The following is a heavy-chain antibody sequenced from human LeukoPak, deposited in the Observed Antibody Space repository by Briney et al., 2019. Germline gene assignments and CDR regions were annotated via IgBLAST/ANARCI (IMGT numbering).Heavy chain of an antibody. Sequence: GASVTVSCKASGYTFTSYGISWVRQAPGQGLEGMGWISAYNGNTNYAQKFQGRVTMTRDTSITTAYLELSGLRSDDTALFYCAREATTLPSPLGYWGQGTLVTVSS. CDR1: GYTFTSYG. CDR3: AREATTLPSPLGY. V-gene: IGHV1-18*01. J-gene: IGHJ4*02. CDR2: ISAYNGNT. D-gene: IGHD4-17*01.